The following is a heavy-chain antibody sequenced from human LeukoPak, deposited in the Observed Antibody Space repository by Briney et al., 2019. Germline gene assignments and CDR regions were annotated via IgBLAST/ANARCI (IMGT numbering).Heavy chain of an antibody. D-gene: IGHD1-26*01. CDR3: GRDLGGRSGY. CDR1: GFTFSGYA. J-gene: IGHJ4*02. Sequence: GRSLRLSCAASGFTFSGYAMHWVRQAPGKGLEWLTVISTDGNDKHYADSVKGRFSISRDNAKNTLYLQMNSLRAEDTAVYYCGRDLGGRSGYWGQGTLVTVSS. CDR2: ISTDGNDK. V-gene: IGHV3-30*04.